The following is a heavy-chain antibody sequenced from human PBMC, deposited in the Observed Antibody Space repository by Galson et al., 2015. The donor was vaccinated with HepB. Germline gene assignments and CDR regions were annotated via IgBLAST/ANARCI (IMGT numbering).Heavy chain of an antibody. CDR3: ARDGRGSIPFDY. CDR2: IKQDGGEK. D-gene: IGHD3-10*01. J-gene: IGHJ4*02. Sequence: SLRLSCAASGFNFGTYWMTWVRQAPGKGLGRVANIKQDGGEKLYVDSVKGRFTISRDNAKNSLYLQMNSLRDEDTAVYYCARDGRGSIPFDYWGQGALVSVSS. CDR1: GFNFGTYW. V-gene: IGHV3-7*01.